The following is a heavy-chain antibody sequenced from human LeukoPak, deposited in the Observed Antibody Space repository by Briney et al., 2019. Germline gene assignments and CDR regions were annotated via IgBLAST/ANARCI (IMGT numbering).Heavy chain of an antibody. CDR1: GFTFSSYG. D-gene: IGHD2-21*02. Sequence: GGSLRLSCAASGFTFSSYGMHWVRQAPGKGLEWVAFIRYDGSNKYYADSVKGRFTISRDNSKNTLFLQMNSLRAEDTAVYYCAKFGRSLVTASIKRRGHYWYFDLWGRGTLVTVSS. CDR3: AKFGRSLVTASIKRRGHYWYFDL. V-gene: IGHV3-30*02. CDR2: IRYDGSNK. J-gene: IGHJ2*01.